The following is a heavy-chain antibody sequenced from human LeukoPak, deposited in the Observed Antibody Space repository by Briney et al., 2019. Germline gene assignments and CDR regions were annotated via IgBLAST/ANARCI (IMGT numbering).Heavy chain of an antibody. J-gene: IGHJ4*02. D-gene: IGHD6-13*01. CDR3: AKIIDGAGVNF. CDR2: ISGSGDST. V-gene: IGHV3-23*01. CDR1: GFTFSSYG. Sequence: GGSLRLSCAASGFTFSSYGMSWVRQAPGKGLEWVSAISGSGDSTYYADSVKGRFTISRDNSKSTLYLQMNSLRAEDTALYYCAKIIDGAGVNFWGQGTLVTVSS.